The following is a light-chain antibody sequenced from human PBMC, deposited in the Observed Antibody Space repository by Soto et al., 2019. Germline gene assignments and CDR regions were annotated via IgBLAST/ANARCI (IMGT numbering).Light chain of an antibody. Sequence: ETAMTQSPVTLSLSPGERATLSCRASQTVGDNVAWYRQKPGQPPSLLIYGASTRSHGVPARFSGSVSGTDFVLTISSLQSEDFGFYYCQQYNNWPLGTFGQGTRVEI. V-gene: IGKV3-15*01. CDR2: GAS. CDR1: QTVGDN. CDR3: QQYNNWPLGT. J-gene: IGKJ1*01.